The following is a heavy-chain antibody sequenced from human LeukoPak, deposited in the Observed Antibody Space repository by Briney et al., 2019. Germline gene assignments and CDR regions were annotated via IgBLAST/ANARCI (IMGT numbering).Heavy chain of an antibody. CDR1: GGSISTYY. D-gene: IGHD6-25*01. J-gene: IGHJ3*02. CDR3: ARDFAAAENAFDI. V-gene: IGHV4-59*12. Sequence: SETLSLTCTVSGGSISTYYWSWIRQPPGKGLEWIGYIYYSGSTNYNPSLKSRVTISVDTSKNQFSLKLSSVTAADTAVYYCARDFAAAENAFDIWGQGTMVTVSS. CDR2: IYYSGST.